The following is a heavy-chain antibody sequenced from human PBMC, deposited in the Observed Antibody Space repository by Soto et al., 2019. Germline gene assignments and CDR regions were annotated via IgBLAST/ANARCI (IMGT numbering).Heavy chain of an antibody. CDR2: IKQDGSEE. V-gene: IGHV3-7*01. CDR3: ARIAASGRGWDV. Sequence: EVQLVESGGGLVQPGGSLRLSCVDSGFTFSSYWMSWVRQAPVKGLEWVGNIKQDGSEENYVDSVKGRFTISRDNAKNSMYLQMNSLRAEDTAVYYCARIAASGRGWDVWGQGTTV. CDR1: GFTFSSYW. J-gene: IGHJ6*02. D-gene: IGHD6-13*01.